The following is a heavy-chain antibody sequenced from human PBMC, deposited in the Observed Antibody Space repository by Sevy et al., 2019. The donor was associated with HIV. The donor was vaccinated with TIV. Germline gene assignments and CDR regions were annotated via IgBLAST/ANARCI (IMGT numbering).Heavy chain of an antibody. V-gene: IGHV3-30*03. J-gene: IGHJ4*02. CDR2: ISYDGNKK. CDR1: GFSFSSHG. Sequence: GGSLRLSCAASGFSFSSHGMHWVRQAPGKGLEWQAVISYDGNKKYYADSVKGRFTISRDNSKNTVYLQMNSLRAEDTAVYYCARDGGWYNYAPSDYWGQGTLVTVSS. CDR3: ARDGGWYNYAPSDY. D-gene: IGHD1-1*01.